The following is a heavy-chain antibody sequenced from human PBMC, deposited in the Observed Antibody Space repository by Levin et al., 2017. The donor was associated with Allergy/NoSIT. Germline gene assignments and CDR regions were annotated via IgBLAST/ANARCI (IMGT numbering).Heavy chain of an antibody. CDR3: ARDSPDYGDYAFYYYYGMDV. Sequence: NPSETLSLTCTVSGGSISSYYWSWNRQPAGKGLEWIGRIYTSGSTNYNPSLKSRVTMSVDTSKNQFSLKLSSVTAADTAVYYCARDSPDYGDYAFYYYYGMDVWGQGTTVTVS. CDR2: IYTSGST. V-gene: IGHV4-4*07. D-gene: IGHD4-17*01. CDR1: GGSISSYY. J-gene: IGHJ6*02.